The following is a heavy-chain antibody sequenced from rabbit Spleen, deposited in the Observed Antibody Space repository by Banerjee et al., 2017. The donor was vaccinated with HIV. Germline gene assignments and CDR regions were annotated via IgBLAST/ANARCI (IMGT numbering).Heavy chain of an antibody. J-gene: IGHJ4*01. CDR2: IAGSSSGFT. V-gene: IGHV1S40*01. CDR3: ARGSAAMTMVIIGFYFNL. D-gene: IGHD2-1*01. Sequence: LVEYGGDVVQPGASLTLTCTASGFSFSSSDYMCWVRQAPGKGLEWISCIAGSSSGFTYSATWAKGRFTCSKTSSTTVTLQLTSLTAADTATYFCARGSAAMTMVIIGFYFNLWGPGTLVTVS. CDR1: GFSFSSSDY.